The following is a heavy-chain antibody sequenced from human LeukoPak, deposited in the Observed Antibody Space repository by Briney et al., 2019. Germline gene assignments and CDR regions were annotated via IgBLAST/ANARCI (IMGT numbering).Heavy chain of an antibody. CDR2: IYYSGRT. J-gene: IGHJ4*02. CDR1: AGSISSSNYY. CDR3: ARDNVPGYFDY. Sequence: PSETLSLTCTVSAGSISSSNYYWGWIRQPPGKGLEWIGSIYYSGRTYYNPSLKSRVTISVNTSKKQFSLRLTSVTAADTAVYYCARDNVPGYFDYWGQGTLVTVSS. D-gene: IGHD2-8*01. V-gene: IGHV4-39*02.